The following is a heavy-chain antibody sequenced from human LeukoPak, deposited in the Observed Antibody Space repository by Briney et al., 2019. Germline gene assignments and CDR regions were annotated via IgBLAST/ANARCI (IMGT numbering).Heavy chain of an antibody. Sequence: SETLSLTCTVSGGSISSSSYYWGWIRQPPGKGLEWIGSIYYSGSTYYNPSLKSRVTISVDTSKNQFSLKLSSVTAADTAVYYCARVTSRITIFGVVMCDWFDPWGQGTLVTVSS. J-gene: IGHJ5*02. CDR1: GGSISSSSYY. D-gene: IGHD3-3*01. V-gene: IGHV4-39*07. CDR2: IYYSGST. CDR3: ARVTSRITIFGVVMCDWFDP.